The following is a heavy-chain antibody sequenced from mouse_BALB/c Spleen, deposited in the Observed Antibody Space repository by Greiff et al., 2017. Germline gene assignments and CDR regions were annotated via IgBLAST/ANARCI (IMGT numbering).Heavy chain of an antibody. CDR3: ARRAYGNGAMDY. V-gene: IGHV5-9-4*01. CDR2: ISSGGSYT. Sequence: EVKLMESGGGLVKPGGSLKLSCAASGFTFSSYAMSWVRQSPEKRLEWVAEISSGGSYTYYPDTVTGRFTISRDNAKNTLYLEMSSLRSEDTAMYYCARRAYGNGAMDYWGQGTSVTVSS. D-gene: IGHD2-10*02. J-gene: IGHJ4*01. CDR1: GFTFSSYA.